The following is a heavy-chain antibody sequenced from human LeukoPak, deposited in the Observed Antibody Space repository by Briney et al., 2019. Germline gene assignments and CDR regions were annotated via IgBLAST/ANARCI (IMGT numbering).Heavy chain of an antibody. CDR1: GGSISSSSYY. CDR3: AVVPAANNWFDP. V-gene: IGHV4-39*01. CDR2: IYYSGST. Sequence: TSETLSLTCSVSGGSISSSSYYWGWIRQPPGKGLEWIGHIYYSGSTYYNPSLKSRVTVSVDTSKNQFSLKLSSVTAADTAVYYCAVVPAANNWFDPWGQGTLVTVSS. D-gene: IGHD2-2*01. J-gene: IGHJ5*02.